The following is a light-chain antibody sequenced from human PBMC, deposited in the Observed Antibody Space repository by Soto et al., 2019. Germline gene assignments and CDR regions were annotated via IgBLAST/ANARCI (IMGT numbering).Light chain of an antibody. Sequence: EIVMTQSPATLSVSPGEGATVSCRASQSVSSHLAWYQHKPGQAPRLLISAVSTGATGVPARFSGSGSGTEFTLTINSLQSEDCATYYCQQYHTWPVTFGGGTKVDI. V-gene: IGKV3-15*01. J-gene: IGKJ4*01. CDR3: QQYHTWPVT. CDR2: AVS. CDR1: QSVSSH.